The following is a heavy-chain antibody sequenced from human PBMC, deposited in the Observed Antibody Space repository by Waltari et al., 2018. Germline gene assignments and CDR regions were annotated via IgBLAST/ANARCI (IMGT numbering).Heavy chain of an antibody. Sequence: EVQLVESGGTLVQPGGSLRLSCAASGLTFSTYWMNWVRQAPGKGVGWVADIRQDGNQKSYVDAVKGRFTISRDNAESSLYLQMNSLRAEDTAVYYCAREGKLLGAFDIWGQGTMVTVSS. CDR2: IRQDGNQK. D-gene: IGHD1-26*01. J-gene: IGHJ3*02. V-gene: IGHV3-7*01. CDR1: GLTFSTYW. CDR3: AREGKLLGAFDI.